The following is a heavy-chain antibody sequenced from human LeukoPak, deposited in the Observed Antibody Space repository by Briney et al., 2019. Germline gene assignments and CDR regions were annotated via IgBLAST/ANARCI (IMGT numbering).Heavy chain of an antibody. CDR2: ISYDGSNK. V-gene: IGHV3-30*14. CDR3: ARILQTYTAMVSGAFDI. CDR1: GFTFSSYA. Sequence: PGRSLRLSCAASGFTFSSYAMHWVRQAPGKGLEWVAVISYDGSNKYYADSVKGRFTISRDNSKNTLYLQMNSLRAEDTAVYYCARILQTYTAMVSGAFDIWGQGTMVTVSS. D-gene: IGHD5-18*01. J-gene: IGHJ3*02.